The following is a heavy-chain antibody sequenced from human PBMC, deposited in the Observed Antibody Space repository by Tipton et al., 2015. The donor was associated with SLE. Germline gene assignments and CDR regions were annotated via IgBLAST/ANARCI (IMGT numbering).Heavy chain of an antibody. CDR2: IKNDGSET. Sequence: VQLVQSGGGVVQPGGSLRLSCAGSGFDFSAYWMHWVRRAPGKGLVWVSHIKNDGSETNYADSVKGRFTISRDNAKNTLYLQMNNLRVEDSGVYYCSAWFNYWGPGTLVTVSS. D-gene: IGHD3-10*01. V-gene: IGHV3-74*02. CDR3: SAWFNY. J-gene: IGHJ4*02. CDR1: GFDFSAYW.